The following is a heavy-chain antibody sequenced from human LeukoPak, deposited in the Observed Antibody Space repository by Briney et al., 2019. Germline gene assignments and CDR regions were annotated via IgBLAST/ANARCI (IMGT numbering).Heavy chain of an antibody. J-gene: IGHJ6*02. CDR2: IYTSGST. CDR1: GGSISSYY. CDR3: ARDGVDYDILTDQYGMDV. D-gene: IGHD3-9*01. V-gene: IGHV4-4*07. Sequence: PSETLSLTCTVSGGSISSYYWSWIRQPAGKGLEWIGRIYTSGSTNYNPSLKSRVTMSVDTSKNQFPLKLSSVTAADTAVYYCARDGVDYDILTDQYGMDVWGQGTTVTVSS.